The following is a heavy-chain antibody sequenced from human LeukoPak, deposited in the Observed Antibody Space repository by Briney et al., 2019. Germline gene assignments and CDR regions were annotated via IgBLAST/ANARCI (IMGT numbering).Heavy chain of an antibody. J-gene: IGHJ4*02. V-gene: IGHV3-48*01. CDR3: ARGHYGDYVPFDY. D-gene: IGHD4-17*01. CDR2: VSSSSSTI. CDR1: GFTFSSYS. Sequence: GGSLRLSCAASGFTFSSYSMNWVRQAPGKGLEWVSYVSSSSSTIYFADSVKGRFTISRDTAKNSLYLQMNSLRAEDTAVYYCARGHYGDYVPFDYWGQGTLVTVSS.